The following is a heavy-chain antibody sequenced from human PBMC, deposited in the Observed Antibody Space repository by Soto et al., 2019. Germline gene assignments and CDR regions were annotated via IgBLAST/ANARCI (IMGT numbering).Heavy chain of an antibody. D-gene: IGHD2-15*01. J-gene: IGHJ5*02. CDR2: IIPIFGTA. CDR3: ARDLGRLLPFDP. V-gene: IGHV1-69*13. CDR1: GGTFSSYA. Sequence: SVKVSCKASGGTFSSYAISWVRQAPGQGLEWMGGIIPIFGTANYAQKFQGRVTITADESTSTAYMELSSLRSEDTAVYYCARDLGRLLPFDPWGQGTLATVSS.